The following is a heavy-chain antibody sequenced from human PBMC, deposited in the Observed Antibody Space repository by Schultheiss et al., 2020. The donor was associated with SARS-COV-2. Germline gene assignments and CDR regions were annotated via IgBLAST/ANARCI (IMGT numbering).Heavy chain of an antibody. V-gene: IGHV3-30*03. J-gene: IGHJ4*02. Sequence: GGSLRLSCAASGFTFSSYGMHWVRQAPGKGLEWVAVISYDGSTKYYADSVKGRFTNSRDNSKNTLYLQMNSLRAEDTAVYYCARGEPERWLQFPSGYWGQGTLVTVAS. D-gene: IGHD5-24*01. CDR1: GFTFSSYG. CDR3: ARGEPERWLQFPSGY. CDR2: ISYDGSTK.